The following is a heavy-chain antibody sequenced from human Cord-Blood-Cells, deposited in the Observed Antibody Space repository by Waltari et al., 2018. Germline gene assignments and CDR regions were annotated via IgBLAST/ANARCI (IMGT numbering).Heavy chain of an antibody. CDR3: ARDLSYSSSWYWFDP. V-gene: IGHV1-2*02. D-gene: IGHD6-13*01. CDR2: INPNSGGT. CDR1: GYTFTGYY. J-gene: IGHJ5*02. Sequence: QVQLVQSGAEVKKPGASVKVSCKASGYTFTGYYMPWVRQAPGQGLEWMGWINPNSGGTNYAQKFQGRVTMTRDTSISTAYMELSRLRSDDTAVYYCARDLSYSSSWYWFDPWGQGTLVTVSS.